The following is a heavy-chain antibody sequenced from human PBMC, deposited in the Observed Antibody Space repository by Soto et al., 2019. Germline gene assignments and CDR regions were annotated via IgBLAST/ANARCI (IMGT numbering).Heavy chain of an antibody. CDR2: IYTSGST. V-gene: IGHV4-4*07. CDR1: GGSISSYY. D-gene: IGHD2-2*01. CDR3: ARTSDIVVVPAATVNWFDP. J-gene: IGHJ5*02. Sequence: SAPLSLTCTFSGGSISSYYWSWIRQPAGKGLEWIGRIYTSGSTYYNPSPKSRVTISVGTSKNQFSLKLSSVTAADTAVYYCARTSDIVVVPAATVNWFDPWGQGTLVTSPQ.